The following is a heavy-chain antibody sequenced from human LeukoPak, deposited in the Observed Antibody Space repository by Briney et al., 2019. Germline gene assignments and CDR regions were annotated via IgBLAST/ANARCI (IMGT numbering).Heavy chain of an antibody. Sequence: GRSLRLSCAASGFTFSIHGMSWVRQAPGKGLEWVSHISGSSGNTYYADSVRGRFTISRDNSKDTMYLQMNSLRAEDTAVYYCARNFGDYGSRFDYWGRGTLVTVAS. CDR2: ISGSSGNT. CDR3: ARNFGDYGSRFDY. V-gene: IGHV3-23*01. J-gene: IGHJ4*02. CDR1: GFTFSIHG. D-gene: IGHD4-17*01.